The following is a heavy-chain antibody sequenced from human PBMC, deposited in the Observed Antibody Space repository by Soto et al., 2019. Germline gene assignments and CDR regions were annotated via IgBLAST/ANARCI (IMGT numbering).Heavy chain of an antibody. V-gene: IGHV3-21*01. CDR1: GFTFSTYY. Sequence: ESGGGLVKPGGSLRLSCAASGFTFSTYYMNWVRQAPGKGLEWVSSISGSGNYTHYADFLRGRFTISRDNAKTSLYLQMNSLRAEDTAVYYCAREGINIYNEYYFDAWGQGTVVTVSS. CDR3: AREGINIYNEYYFDA. D-gene: IGHD6-13*01. J-gene: IGHJ4*02. CDR2: ISGSGNYT.